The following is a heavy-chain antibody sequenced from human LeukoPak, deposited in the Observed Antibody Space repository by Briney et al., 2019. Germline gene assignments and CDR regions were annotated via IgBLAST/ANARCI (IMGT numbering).Heavy chain of an antibody. CDR2: ISGGSGST. Sequence: GGSLRLSCAASGFTLINCPVRWVRQGPGKGLEWVCNISGGSGSTYGADSVRGRFTISRDNSKNTLSLQMNSLRAEDTAVYYCARGPGIDLWAEGTTVFVSS. CDR1: GFTLINCP. V-gene: IGHV3-23*01. J-gene: IGHJ6*04. CDR3: ARGPGIDL.